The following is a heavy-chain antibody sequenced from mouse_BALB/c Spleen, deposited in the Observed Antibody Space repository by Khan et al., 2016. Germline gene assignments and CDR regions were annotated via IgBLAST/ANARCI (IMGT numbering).Heavy chain of an antibody. CDR1: GFTFSSYT. Sequence: EVELVESGGGLVQPGGSLKLSCAASGFTFSSYTMSWVRQTPEKRLEWVAYISNGGGSTSYPDTVKGRFPISRANAKHTLYLQMSSLKSEDTAMYYCAMERRARADGYFDYWGQGTTLTVSS. CDR2: ISNGGGST. V-gene: IGHV5-12-2*01. CDR3: AMERRARADGYFDY. D-gene: IGHD3-1*01. J-gene: IGHJ2*01.